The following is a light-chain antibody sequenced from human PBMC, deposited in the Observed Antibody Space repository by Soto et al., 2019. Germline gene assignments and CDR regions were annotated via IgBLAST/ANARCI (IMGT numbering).Light chain of an antibody. CDR1: QSVSSSY. CDR3: QQYGSSPGFT. CDR2: GAS. J-gene: IGKJ3*01. Sequence: EIVLTQSPGTLSLSPGERATLSCRASQSVSSSYLAWYQQKPGQAPRLLIYGASSRATGIPDRFSGSGSGTDVSLTISRLEPEDFAVYYCQQYGSSPGFTFGPGTKVEIK. V-gene: IGKV3-20*01.